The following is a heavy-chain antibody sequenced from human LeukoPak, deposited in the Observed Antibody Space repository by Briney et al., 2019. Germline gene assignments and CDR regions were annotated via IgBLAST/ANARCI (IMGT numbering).Heavy chain of an antibody. CDR2: NNPNSGGT. CDR3: ARSKAAAMVDY. CDR1: GYTFTGYY. J-gene: IGHJ4*02. Sequence: ASVKVSCKASGYTFTGYYMHWVRQAPGQGLEWMGRNNPNSGGTNYAQKFQGRVTMTRDTSISTAYMELSRLRSDDTAVYYCARSKAAAMVDYWGQGTLVTVSS. V-gene: IGHV1-2*06. D-gene: IGHD2-2*01.